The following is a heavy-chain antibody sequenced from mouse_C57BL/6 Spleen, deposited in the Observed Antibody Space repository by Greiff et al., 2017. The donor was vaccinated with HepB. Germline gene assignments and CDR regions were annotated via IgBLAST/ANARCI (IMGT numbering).Heavy chain of an antibody. CDR3: ARLGLSYYYAMDY. CDR1: GFTFSDYG. CDR2: ISSGSSTI. Sequence: EVQLVESGGGLVKPGGSLKLSCAASGFTFSDYGMHWVRQAPEKGLEWVAYISSGSSTIYYADTVKGRFTISRDNAKNTLFLQMTSLRSGDTAMYYCARLGLSYYYAMDYWGQGTSVPVSS. D-gene: IGHD1-1*02. J-gene: IGHJ4*01. V-gene: IGHV5-17*01.